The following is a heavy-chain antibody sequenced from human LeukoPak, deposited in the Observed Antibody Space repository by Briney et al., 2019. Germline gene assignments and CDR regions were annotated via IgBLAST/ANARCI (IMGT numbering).Heavy chain of an antibody. CDR2: IYYSGST. D-gene: IGHD6-13*01. CDR3: ARVSLAAAASEGYRWFDP. J-gene: IGHJ5*02. Sequence: SETLSLTCTVSGGSISSGGYYWSWIRQHPGKGLEWIGYIYYSGSTYYNPSLKSRVTISVDTSKNQFSLKLSSVTAADTAVYYCARVSLAAAASEGYRWFDPWGQGTLVTVSS. V-gene: IGHV4-31*03. CDR1: GGSISSGGYY.